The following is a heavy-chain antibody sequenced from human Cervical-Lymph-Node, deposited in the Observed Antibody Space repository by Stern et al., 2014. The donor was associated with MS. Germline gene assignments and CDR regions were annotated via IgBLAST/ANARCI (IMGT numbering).Heavy chain of an antibody. CDR1: GYTLSDIS. Sequence: VQLVQSGAEVKKPGASVKVSCKVSGYTLSDISMHWVRQAPGKGLEWMGGFDPEHGETRYAQKFKGRVTMAEGRSTDTAYMELSSLRSEDTAVYYCATHRVRVTYYYGMDVWGQGTTVTVSS. J-gene: IGHJ6*02. CDR2: FDPEHGET. V-gene: IGHV1-24*01. D-gene: IGHD2-21*02. CDR3: ATHRVRVTYYYGMDV.